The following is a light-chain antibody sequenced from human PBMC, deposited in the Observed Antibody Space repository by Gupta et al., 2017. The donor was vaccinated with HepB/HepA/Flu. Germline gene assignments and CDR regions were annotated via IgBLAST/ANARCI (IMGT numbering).Light chain of an antibody. CDR1: QSVSSSY. Sequence: EIVLTQSPGTLSLSPGERATLSCRASQSVSSSYLAWYQQKPGQAPRLLIYGASSRATGIPDRFSGSGSGTDFTLTISRREPEDFAVYYCQQYGSSPTWTFGQWTKVEIK. V-gene: IGKV3-20*01. CDR3: QQYGSSPTWT. CDR2: GAS. J-gene: IGKJ1*01.